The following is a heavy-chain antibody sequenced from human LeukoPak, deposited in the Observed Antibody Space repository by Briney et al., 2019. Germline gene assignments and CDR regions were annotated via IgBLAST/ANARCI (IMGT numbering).Heavy chain of an antibody. J-gene: IGHJ3*02. CDR1: GDSISSGDHY. V-gene: IGHV3-21*01. D-gene: IGHD6-6*01. CDR2: ISSSGIYI. Sequence: ETLSLTCTVSGDSISSGDHYWNWVRQAPGKGLEWVSSISSSGIYINYADSVKGRFTISRDNAKNSLYLQMNSLRAEDTAVYYCARDEQLDAFDIWGQGTMVTVSS. CDR3: ARDEQLDAFDI.